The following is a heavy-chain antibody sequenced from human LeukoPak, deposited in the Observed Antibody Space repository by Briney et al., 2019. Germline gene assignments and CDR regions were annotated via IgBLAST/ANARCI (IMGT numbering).Heavy chain of an antibody. CDR1: GFTFSSYT. Sequence: PGGSLRLSCAASGFTFSSYTMSWVRQAPGKGLEWVSAISGGGGSTYYADSVKGRFTISRDNSKNTLYLQMNSLRAEDTAVYYCAGQQQLFYWFDPWGQGTLVTVSS. D-gene: IGHD6-13*01. J-gene: IGHJ5*02. CDR2: ISGGGGST. V-gene: IGHV3-23*01. CDR3: AGQQQLFYWFDP.